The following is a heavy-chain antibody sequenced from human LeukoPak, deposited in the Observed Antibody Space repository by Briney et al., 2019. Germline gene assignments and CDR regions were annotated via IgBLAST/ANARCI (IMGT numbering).Heavy chain of an antibody. CDR3: TRVGYIDEGIDY. CDR1: GFTFSSSW. Sequence: TGGSLRLSCAASGFTFSSSWMHWVRQAPGKGLEWVANIKQDGSKKSYVDSVKGRFTISRDNAKNSLYLQMNSLRAEDTAIYYCTRVGYIDEGIDYWGQGTLVTVSS. J-gene: IGHJ4*02. D-gene: IGHD5-24*01. CDR2: IKQDGSKK. V-gene: IGHV3-7*04.